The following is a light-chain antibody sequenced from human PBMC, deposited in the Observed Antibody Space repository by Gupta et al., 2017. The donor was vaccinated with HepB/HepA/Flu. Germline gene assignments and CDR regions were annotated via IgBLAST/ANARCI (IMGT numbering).Light chain of an antibody. Sequence: QTVVTQEPSFSVSPGGTVTLTCGLSSGSVSTSYYPSWYQQTPGQAPLTLSFSTDTRSSGVPDRVSASILGNTDALPITGAQADDEAVDYCVQSMGSGIEVFGGGTKLTVL. J-gene: IGLJ3*02. CDR3: VQSMGSGIEV. V-gene: IGLV8-61*01. CDR1: SGSVSTSYY. CDR2: STD.